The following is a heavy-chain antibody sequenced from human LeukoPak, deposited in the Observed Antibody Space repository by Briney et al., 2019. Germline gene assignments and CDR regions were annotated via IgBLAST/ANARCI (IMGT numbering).Heavy chain of an antibody. CDR2: INPNSGGT. CDR3: ARMAALRTLPDVDY. D-gene: IGHD6-25*01. J-gene: IGHJ4*02. Sequence: GASVKVSCKASGYTFTGYYMHWVRQAPGQGLEWMGRINPNSGGTNYAQKFQGRVTMTRDTSISTAYMELSRLRSDDTAVYYCARMAALRTLPDVDYWGQGTLVTVSS. V-gene: IGHV1-2*06. CDR1: GYTFTGYY.